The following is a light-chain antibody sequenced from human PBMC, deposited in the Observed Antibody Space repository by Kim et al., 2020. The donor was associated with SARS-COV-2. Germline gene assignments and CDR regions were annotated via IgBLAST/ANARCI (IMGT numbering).Light chain of an antibody. Sequence: QSALTQPASVSGSLGQSITISCTGTSSDVGRYSYVSWYQHHPGKAPKLILYDVSTRSSGVSNRFSGSKSGNTASLTISGLQPDDEADYYCSSHRGSNTFGVLGGGTQLTVL. CDR3: SSHRGSNTFGV. J-gene: IGLJ3*02. CDR1: SSDVGRYSY. CDR2: DVS. V-gene: IGLV2-14*03.